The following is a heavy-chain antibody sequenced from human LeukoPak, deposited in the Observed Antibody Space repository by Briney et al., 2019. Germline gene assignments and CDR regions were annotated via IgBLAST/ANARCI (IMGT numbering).Heavy chain of an antibody. D-gene: IGHD2-15*01. CDR2: ISQDGSET. J-gene: IGHJ4*02. CDR3: VRDPEYSRHYFEY. CDR1: GFTFNTFF. V-gene: IGHV3-7*01. Sequence: GGSLRLSCAASGFTFNTFFLNWVRLTPGRELEWVACISQDGSETFYMDSVRGRFTISRDNTKNSLYLQMNSLRAEDTAVYFCVRDPEYSRHYFEYWGQGALVTVSS.